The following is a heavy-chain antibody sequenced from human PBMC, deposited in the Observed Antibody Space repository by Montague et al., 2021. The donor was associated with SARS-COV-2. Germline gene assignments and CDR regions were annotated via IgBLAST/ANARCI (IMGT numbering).Heavy chain of an antibody. D-gene: IGHD6-19*01. J-gene: IGHJ3*02. CDR1: GGSISSYY. Sequence: SETLSLTCTVSGGSISSYYWSWIRQPPGKGLEWIGYIYYSGSTNYNPSLKSRVTISVDTSKNRFSLKLSSVTAADTAVYYCARGGGWMGNAFDIWGQGTMVTVSS. V-gene: IGHV4-59*01. CDR2: IYYSGST. CDR3: ARGGGWMGNAFDI.